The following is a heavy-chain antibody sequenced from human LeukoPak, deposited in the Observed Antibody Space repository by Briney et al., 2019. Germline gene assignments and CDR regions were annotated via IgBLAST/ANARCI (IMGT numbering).Heavy chain of an antibody. D-gene: IGHD3-3*01. J-gene: IGHJ5*02. CDR1: GGSISSYY. Sequence: NPSETLSLTCIVSGGSISSYYWSWIRQPPGKGLEWIGYIYYSGSTNYNPSLKSRVTISVDTSKNQFSLKLSSVTAADTAVYYCARYTIFEFDPRGKGTLVTVSS. CDR3: ARYTIFEFDP. V-gene: IGHV4-59*01. CDR2: IYYSGST.